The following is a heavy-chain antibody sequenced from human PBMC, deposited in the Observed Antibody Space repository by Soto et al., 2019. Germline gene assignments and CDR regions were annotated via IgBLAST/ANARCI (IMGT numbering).Heavy chain of an antibody. D-gene: IGHD3-10*01. V-gene: IGHV4-59*01. J-gene: IGHJ3*02. CDR3: ARGGFGELSELLDDAFDI. CDR2: IYYSGST. CDR1: GGSISSYY. Sequence: ASETLSLTCTVSGGSISSYYWSWIRQPPGKGLEWIGYIYYSGSTNYNPSLKSRVTISVDTSKNQFSLKLSSVTAADTAVYYCARGGFGELSELLDDAFDIWGQGTMVTV.